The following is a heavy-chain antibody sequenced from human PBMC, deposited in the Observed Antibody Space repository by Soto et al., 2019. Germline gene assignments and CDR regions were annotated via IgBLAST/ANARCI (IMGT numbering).Heavy chain of an antibody. D-gene: IGHD5-12*01. CDR2: IHYNGNT. CDR1: RDSTTAHS. CDR3: AREGNLGRWLQPLDF. Sequence: SQTPCPTRALSRDSTTAHSRGCVCRTPGKGLEWIGNIHYNGNTKYSPSLKSRVTMSVDTSKNHFSLRLISVTAADTAIYFCAREGNLGRWLQPLDFWGQGTLVTSPQ. V-gene: IGHV4-59*11. J-gene: IGHJ4*02.